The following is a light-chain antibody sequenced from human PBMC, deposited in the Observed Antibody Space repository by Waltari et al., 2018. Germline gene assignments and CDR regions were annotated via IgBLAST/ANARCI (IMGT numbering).Light chain of an antibody. J-gene: IGKJ3*01. CDR2: GGS. CDR3: VQAIAFPFT. V-gene: IGKV2-40*01. CDR1: QSLLHSNGNTY. Sequence: DIVMTQTPLSLPITPGEPASISCRSSQSLLHSNGNTYLHWYLQKPGQSPQLLIYGGSNRASGVPDRFSDSGSGTDFTLKISKVEAEDVGVYYCVQAIAFPFTFGPGTKLDIK.